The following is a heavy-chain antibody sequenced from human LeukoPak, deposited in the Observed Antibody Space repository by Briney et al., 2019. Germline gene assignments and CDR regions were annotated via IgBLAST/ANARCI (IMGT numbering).Heavy chain of an antibody. V-gene: IGHV1-2*02. J-gene: IGHJ4*02. D-gene: IGHD3-3*02. CDR2: INPNSGGT. CDR3: ARALDTLPSYATDY. CDR1: GYTFTGYY. Sequence: ASVKVSCKASGYTFTGYYMHWVRQAPGQGLEWMGWINPNSGGTNYAQKFQGRVTMTRDTSISAGYMELSRLTSDDTAVYYCARALDTLPSYATDYWGQGTLVTVSS.